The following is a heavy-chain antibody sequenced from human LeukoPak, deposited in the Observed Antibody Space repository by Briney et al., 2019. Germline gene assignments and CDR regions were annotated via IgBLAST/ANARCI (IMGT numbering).Heavy chain of an antibody. V-gene: IGHV1-69*04. J-gene: IGHJ6*02. CDR2: IIPILGIA. D-gene: IGHD2-2*01. Sequence: GASVTVSCKASGGTFSIYAISWVRQAPGQGLEWMGRIIPILGIANYAQKFQGRVTITADKSTSTAYMELSSLRSEDTAVYYCARAAYCSSTSCSLNYYYYYGMDVWGQGTTVTVSS. CDR1: GGTFSIYA. CDR3: ARAAYCSSTSCSLNYYYYYGMDV.